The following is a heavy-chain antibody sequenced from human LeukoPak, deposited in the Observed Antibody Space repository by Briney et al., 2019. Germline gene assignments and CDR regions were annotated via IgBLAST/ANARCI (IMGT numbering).Heavy chain of an antibody. V-gene: IGHV4-4*07. D-gene: IGHD6-19*01. CDR3: ARAGSSAWHWYFDL. Sequence: SETLSLTCTVSGVSITSDYWSWIPQPAGQEREWIGRIYTSGSTHYNPSLKSRVAMSVYTSTNQFSPKLNSVTAADTAVYYCARAGSSAWHWYFDLWGRGTLVTVSS. CDR1: GVSITSDY. J-gene: IGHJ2*01. CDR2: IYTSGST.